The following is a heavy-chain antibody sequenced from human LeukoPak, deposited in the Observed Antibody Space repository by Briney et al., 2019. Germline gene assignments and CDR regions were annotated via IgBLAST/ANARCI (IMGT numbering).Heavy chain of an antibody. J-gene: IGHJ4*02. CDR2: IYYSGST. Sequence: SETLSLTCTVSGGSISSSSYYWGWIRQPPGKGLEWIGSIYYSGSTYYNPSLKSRVTILVDTSKNQFSLKLSSVTAADTAVYYCARDSPIAYGVPGEASSDYWGQGTLVTVSS. D-gene: IGHD4-17*01. CDR1: GGSISSSSYY. CDR3: ARDSPIAYGVPGEASSDY. V-gene: IGHV4-39*07.